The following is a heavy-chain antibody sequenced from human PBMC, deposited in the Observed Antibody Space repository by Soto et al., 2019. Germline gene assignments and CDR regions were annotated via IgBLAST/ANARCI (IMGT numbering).Heavy chain of an antibody. CDR3: ARGGGSAQLWFGELLPFDY. D-gene: IGHD3-10*01. J-gene: IGHJ4*02. Sequence: QVQLVESGGGLVKPGGSLRLSCAASGFTFSDYYMSWTRQAPGKGLEWVSHISSSSSHTNYADSVKGRFTISRDNAKNSLHRQMNNLRAEDTAVYYCARGGGSAQLWFGELLPFDYWGQGTLVTVSS. V-gene: IGHV3-11*05. CDR2: ISSSSSHT. CDR1: GFTFSDYY.